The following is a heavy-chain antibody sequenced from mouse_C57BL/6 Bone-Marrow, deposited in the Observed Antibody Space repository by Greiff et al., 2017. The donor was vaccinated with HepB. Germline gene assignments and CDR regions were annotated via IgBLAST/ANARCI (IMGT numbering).Heavy chain of an antibody. CDR1: GFTFSDYY. D-gene: IGHD1-1*01. CDR2: INYDGSST. Sequence: EVKLVESEGGLVQPGSSMKLSCTASGFTFSDYYMAWVRQVPEKGLEWVANINYDGSSTYYLDSLKSRFIISRDNAKNILYLQMSSLKSEDTATYYCAREATTVSYALDYWGQGTSVTVSS. V-gene: IGHV5-16*01. CDR3: AREATTVSYALDY. J-gene: IGHJ4*01.